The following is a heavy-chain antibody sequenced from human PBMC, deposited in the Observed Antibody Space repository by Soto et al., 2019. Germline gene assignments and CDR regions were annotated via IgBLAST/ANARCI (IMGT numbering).Heavy chain of an antibody. J-gene: IGHJ6*02. CDR3: ARDLRYCSGGSYNGIRCENYYYGMDV. D-gene: IGHD2-15*01. Sequence: SETLSLTCTVSGGSISSGDYYWSWIRQPPGKGLEWIGYIYYSGSTYYNPSLKSRVTISVDTSKNQFSLKLSSVTAADTAVYYCARDLRYCSGGSYNGIRCENYYYGMDVWGQGTTVTVSS. CDR1: GGSISSGDYY. V-gene: IGHV4-30-4*01. CDR2: IYYSGST.